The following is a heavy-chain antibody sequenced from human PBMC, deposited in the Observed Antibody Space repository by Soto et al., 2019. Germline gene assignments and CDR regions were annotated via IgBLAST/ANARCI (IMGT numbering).Heavy chain of an antibody. J-gene: IGHJ4*02. CDR1: GFTFSSYG. Sequence: PGGSLRLSCAASGFTFSSYGMHWVRQGPGKGLEWLAVISEDAETDFHADSVKGRFTISRDDSKSELYLHMSNLRAEDTAVYFCARGGLEPFDYLGQGVLVT. CDR3: ARGGLEPFDY. CDR2: ISEDAETD. V-gene: IGHV3-30*03.